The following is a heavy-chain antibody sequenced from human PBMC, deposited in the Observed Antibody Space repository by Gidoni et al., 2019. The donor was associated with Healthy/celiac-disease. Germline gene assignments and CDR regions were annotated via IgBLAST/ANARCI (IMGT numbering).Heavy chain of an antibody. Sequence: EVQLVQSGAEVKKPGESLRISCKGSGSSFTSYWISWVRQMPGKGLEWMWRIDPSDSYTNYRPSFQGHVTISADKSISTAYLQWSSLKASDTAMYYCASHPEGPGTFDYWGQGTLVTVSS. J-gene: IGHJ4*02. CDR3: ASHPEGPGTFDY. CDR1: GSSFTSYW. V-gene: IGHV5-10-1*03. CDR2: IDPSDSYT.